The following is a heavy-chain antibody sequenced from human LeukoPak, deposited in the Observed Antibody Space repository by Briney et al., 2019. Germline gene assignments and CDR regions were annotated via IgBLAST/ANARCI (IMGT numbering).Heavy chain of an antibody. Sequence: GGSLRLSCAASEFTFSSYSMNWVRQAPGKGLEWVSYITNSGNSKSYADSVKGRFTISRDNTKNSLYLQMNGLRAEDTAVYYCARVRGGRSWYYYGMDVWGRGTTVTVSS. D-gene: IGHD3-16*01. CDR2: ITNSGNSK. CDR1: EFTFSSYS. CDR3: ARVRGGRSWYYYGMDV. J-gene: IGHJ6*02. V-gene: IGHV3-48*01.